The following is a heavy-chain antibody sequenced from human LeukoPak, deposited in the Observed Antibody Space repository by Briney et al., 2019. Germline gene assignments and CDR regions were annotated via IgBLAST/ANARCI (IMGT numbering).Heavy chain of an antibody. CDR1: GGSISSGGYY. V-gene: IGHV4-31*03. D-gene: IGHD6-6*01. CDR2: IYYSGST. J-gene: IGHJ3*02. Sequence: SETLSLTCTVSGGSISSGGYYWSWIRQHPGKGLEWIGYIYYSGSTYYNPSLKSRVTISVDTSKNQFSLKLSSVTAADTAVYYCAREGDPYSSSSVGAFDIWGQGTMVTVSS. CDR3: AREGDPYSSSSVGAFDI.